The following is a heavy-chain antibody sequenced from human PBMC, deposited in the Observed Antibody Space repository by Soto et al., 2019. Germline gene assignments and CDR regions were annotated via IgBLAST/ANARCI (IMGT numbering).Heavy chain of an antibody. CDR1: GYSFTSYW. CDR2: IDPSDSYT. D-gene: IGHD3-3*01. CDR3: ARHQGYYDFWSGLYGMDV. V-gene: IGHV5-10-1*01. Sequence: PGESLKISCKGSGYSFTSYWISWVRQMPGKGLEWMGRIDPSDSYTNYSPSFQGHVTISADKSISTAYLQWSSLKASDTAMYYCARHQGYYDFWSGLYGMDVWGQGTTVTVSS. J-gene: IGHJ6*02.